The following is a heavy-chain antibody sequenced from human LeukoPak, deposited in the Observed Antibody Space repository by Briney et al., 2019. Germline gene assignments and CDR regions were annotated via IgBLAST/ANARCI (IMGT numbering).Heavy chain of an antibody. J-gene: IGHJ4*02. CDR1: KFNFNNYG. V-gene: IGHV3-23*01. CDR2: ISGNSNRT. CDR3: AMNLGTYRVDY. D-gene: IGHD1-14*01. Sequence: GGSLRLSCTTSKFNFNNYGMTWVRQAPGKGLEWVSAISGNSNRTYYADSVKGRFTISRDNSKNTLFLQMKSLRAEDTAVYYCAMNLGTYRVDYWGQGTLVTVSS.